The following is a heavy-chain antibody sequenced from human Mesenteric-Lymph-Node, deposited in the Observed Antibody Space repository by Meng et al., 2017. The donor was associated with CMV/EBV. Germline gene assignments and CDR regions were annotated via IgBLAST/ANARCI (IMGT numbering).Heavy chain of an antibody. Sequence: GGSLRLSCAAAGFSFSSYGMHWVRQAPGKGLEWVTVIWYDGSNAYYTDSVKGRFTISRDNSKSTLYLQMNSLRAEDTAVYYCVKDGGPYSGSFHHWGQGTLVTVSS. V-gene: IGHV3-33*06. CDR1: GFSFSSYG. J-gene: IGHJ4*02. D-gene: IGHD1-26*01. CDR2: IWYDGSNA. CDR3: VKDGGPYSGSFHH.